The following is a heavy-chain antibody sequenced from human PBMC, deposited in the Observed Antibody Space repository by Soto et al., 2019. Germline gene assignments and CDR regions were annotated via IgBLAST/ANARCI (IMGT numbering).Heavy chain of an antibody. Sequence: XYGKGSCEGSAYRFTDYHGHWVRQAPGQGLEWLGRINPKSGGTSTAQKFQGWVTMTTDTSISTASMELTRLTSDDTAIYYCARGDSTDCSNGVCYFFYNHDMDVWGQGTTVTVSS. V-gene: IGHV1-2*04. J-gene: IGHJ6*02. CDR2: INPKSGGT. CDR3: ARGDSTDCSNGVCYFFYNHDMDV. D-gene: IGHD2-8*01. CDR1: AYRFTDYH.